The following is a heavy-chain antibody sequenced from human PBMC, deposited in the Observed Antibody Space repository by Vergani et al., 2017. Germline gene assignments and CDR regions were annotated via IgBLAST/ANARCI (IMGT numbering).Heavy chain of an antibody. CDR3: ARAYFDSWSGPIWYYFDY. J-gene: IGHJ4*02. D-gene: IGHD3-3*01. CDR2: ISYSGST. CDR1: GGSITSSNYY. V-gene: IGHV4-39*01. Sequence: QLQLQESGPGLVKPSETLSLTCTVSGGSITSSNYYWGWIRQPPGKGLEWIGTISYSGSTYYNPSLKSRVTIFVDTSKNQFSLKLSSVIAADTAMYYCARAYFDSWSGPIWYYFDYWGQGTLVTVSS.